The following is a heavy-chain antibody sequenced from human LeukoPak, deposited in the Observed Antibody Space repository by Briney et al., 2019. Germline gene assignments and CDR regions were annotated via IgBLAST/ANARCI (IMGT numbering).Heavy chain of an antibody. V-gene: IGHV1-18*01. CDR1: GYIFAHNG. CDR2: ISAYNGDT. CDR3: ARTAARRFDY. Sequence: VKVSCKTSGYIFAHNGISWVRQAPGQGPEWMGWISAYNGDTNYAQNFQGRVTMTRDTSTSTVYMELSSLRSDDTAVYYCARTAARRFDYWGQGTLVTVSS. J-gene: IGHJ4*02. D-gene: IGHD6-6*01.